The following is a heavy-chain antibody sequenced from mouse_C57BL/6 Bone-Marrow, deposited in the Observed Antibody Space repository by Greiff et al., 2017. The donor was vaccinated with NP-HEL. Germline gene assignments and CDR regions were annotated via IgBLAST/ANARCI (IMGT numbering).Heavy chain of an antibody. Sequence: EVQGVESGGGLVQPKGSLKLSCAASGFSFNTYAMNWVRQAPGKGLEWVARIRSKSNNYATYYADSVKDRFTISRDDSESMLYLQMNNLKTEDTAMYYCVRHDFYDGYLFAYWGQGTLVTVSA. CDR3: VRHDFYDGYLFAY. D-gene: IGHD2-3*01. J-gene: IGHJ3*01. V-gene: IGHV10-1*01. CDR1: GFSFNTYA. CDR2: IRSKSNNYAT.